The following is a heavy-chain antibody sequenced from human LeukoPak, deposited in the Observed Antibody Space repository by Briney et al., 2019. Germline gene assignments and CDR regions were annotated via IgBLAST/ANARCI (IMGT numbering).Heavy chain of an antibody. Sequence: SQTLSLTCTVSGGSISSYHWSWIRQPPGKGLEWIRYIDYSGSTNYNPSLKSRVTISVDTSKNQCSLRLSSVTAADTAVYYCARLRGATVAHNWFDPWGQGTLVTVSS. CDR2: IDYSGST. CDR1: GGSISSYH. V-gene: IGHV4-59*12. D-gene: IGHD6-19*01. J-gene: IGHJ5*02. CDR3: ARLRGATVAHNWFDP.